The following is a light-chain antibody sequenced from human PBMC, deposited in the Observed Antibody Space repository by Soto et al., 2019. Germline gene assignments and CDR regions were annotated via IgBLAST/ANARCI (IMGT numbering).Light chain of an antibody. CDR3: SSYAGSRWV. CDR1: TSDVGSYNL. Sequence: QSVLTQPASVSGSPGPSITISCSGTTSDVGSYNLVSLYQQHPGTAPKLVIYEVDKRPSGVSNRFSGSRSGNTASLTISGLQSEDEADYYCSSYAGSRWVFGGGTKLTVL. J-gene: IGLJ3*02. CDR2: EVD. V-gene: IGLV2-23*02.